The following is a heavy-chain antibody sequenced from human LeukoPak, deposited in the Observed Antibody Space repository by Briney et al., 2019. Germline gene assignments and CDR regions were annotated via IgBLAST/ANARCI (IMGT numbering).Heavy chain of an antibody. D-gene: IGHD3-22*01. Sequence: GGSLRLSCAASGFTFSSYSMNWVRQAPGKGLEWVSSISSSSSYIYYADSVKGRFTISRDNAKNSRYLQMNSLRAEDTAVYYCARLANYYDSSGDGFDIWGQGTMVTVSS. J-gene: IGHJ3*02. CDR2: ISSSSSYI. V-gene: IGHV3-21*01. CDR1: GFTFSSYS. CDR3: ARLANYYDSSGDGFDI.